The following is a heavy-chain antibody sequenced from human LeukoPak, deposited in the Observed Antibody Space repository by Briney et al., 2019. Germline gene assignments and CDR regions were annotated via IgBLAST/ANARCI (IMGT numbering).Heavy chain of an antibody. CDR1: GGSISSSSYY. J-gene: IGHJ4*02. D-gene: IGHD2-15*01. CDR3: ATGLAYCSGGSCYSGFTQAPLDY. CDR2: IYYSGST. V-gene: IGHV4-39*01. Sequence: PSETLSLTCTVSGGSISSSSYYWGWIRQPPGKGLEWIGSIYYSGSTYYNPSLKSRVTISVDTSKNQFSLKLSSVTAADTAVYYCATGLAYCSGGSCYSGFTQAPLDYWGQGTLVTVSS.